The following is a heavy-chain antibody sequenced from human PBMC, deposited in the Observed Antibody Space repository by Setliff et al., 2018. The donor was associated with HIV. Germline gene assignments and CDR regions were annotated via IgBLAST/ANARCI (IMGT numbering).Heavy chain of an antibody. CDR3: ARDRYHYGSSGYVRYFDY. D-gene: IGHD3-22*01. Sequence: ASVKVSCKASGYTFTDYFIHWVRQAPGQGLEWMGWITPNSGDTNYAQKFQGRVSMTRDTSINTASMELSRLRSDDAAVYYCARDRYHYGSSGYVRYFDYWGQGTLVTVSS. CDR1: GYTFTDYF. V-gene: IGHV1-2*02. CDR2: ITPNSGDT. J-gene: IGHJ4*02.